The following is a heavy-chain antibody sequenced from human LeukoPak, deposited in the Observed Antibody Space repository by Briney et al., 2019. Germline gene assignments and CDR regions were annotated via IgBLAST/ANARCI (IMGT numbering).Heavy chain of an antibody. D-gene: IGHD6-19*01. V-gene: IGHV4-59*01. CDR1: GGSLSSYY. CDR3: ARVTSGWYSIDY. CDR2: IYYTGNT. J-gene: IGHJ4*02. Sequence: SETLSLTCTVSGGSLSSYYRSWIRQPPGKGLEWIGYIYYTGNTNYNPSLKSRVTISVDTSKNQFSLKLTSLTAADTAVYYCARVTSGWYSIDYWGQGTLVTVSS.